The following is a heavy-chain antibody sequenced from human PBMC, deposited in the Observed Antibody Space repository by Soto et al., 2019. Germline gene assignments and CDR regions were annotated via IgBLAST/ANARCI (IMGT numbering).Heavy chain of an antibody. Sequence: EAQLVESGGGLVQPGGSLRLSCTGSGIDLSIYWMHWVRQAPGKGLVWVSRINPESTTISYADSVKGRFTISRDNAENTLFLHMSSLSAEDTGLYYCTKDTFGSRDSWGQGTQVTVSS. D-gene: IGHD3-10*01. CDR1: GIDLSIYW. CDR2: INPESTTI. J-gene: IGHJ4*02. CDR3: TKDTFGSRDS. V-gene: IGHV3-74*01.